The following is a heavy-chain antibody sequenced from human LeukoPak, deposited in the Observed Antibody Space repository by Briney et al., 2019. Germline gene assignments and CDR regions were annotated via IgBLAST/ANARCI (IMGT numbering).Heavy chain of an antibody. V-gene: IGHV3-23*01. D-gene: IGHD2-15*01. CDR2: ISGSGGST. CDR3: AKNGDRGAYCTGGTCYPYFYYYMDV. Sequence: GGSLRLSCAASGFTFSSYAMSWVRQVPGKGLEWVSAISGSGGSTYYADSVKGRFTISRDNSKNTLYLQMNSLRAEDTAIYYCAKNGDRGAYCTGGTCYPYFYYYMDVWGKGTTVTI. CDR1: GFTFSSYA. J-gene: IGHJ6*03.